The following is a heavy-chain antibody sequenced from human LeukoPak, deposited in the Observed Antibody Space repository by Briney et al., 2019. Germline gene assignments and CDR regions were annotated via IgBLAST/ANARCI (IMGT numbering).Heavy chain of an antibody. CDR1: GGSFTSYG. Sequence: ASVKVSCKASGGSFTSYGISWVRQAPGQGLEWMGKIIPIYGRANYGQKFQGRVTITADESTTTSYMELSSLTAEDMAVYYCATGGAYEFRDDYWGQGTLVTVSS. J-gene: IGHJ4*02. D-gene: IGHD3-3*01. CDR3: ATGGAYEFRDDY. CDR2: IIPIYGRA. V-gene: IGHV1-69*13.